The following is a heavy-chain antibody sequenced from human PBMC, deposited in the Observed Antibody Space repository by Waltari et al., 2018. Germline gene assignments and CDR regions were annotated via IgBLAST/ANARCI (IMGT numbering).Heavy chain of an antibody. J-gene: IGHJ4*02. Sequence: QVQLVQSGAEVKKPGSSVKVSCKASGGTFSSYAISWVRQAPGQGLEWMGGIIPIFATANYAQKFQGRVTITADKSTSTAYMELSSLRSEDTAVYYCARDGTKYYYDSSGYYYFWYWGQGTLVTVSS. CDR2: IIPIFATA. V-gene: IGHV1-69*14. CDR1: GGTFSSYA. D-gene: IGHD3-22*01. CDR3: ARDGTKYYYDSSGYYYFWY.